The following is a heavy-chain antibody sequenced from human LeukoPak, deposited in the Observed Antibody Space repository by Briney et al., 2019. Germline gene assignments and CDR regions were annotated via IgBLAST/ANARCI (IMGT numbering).Heavy chain of an antibody. Sequence: PSETLSLTCAVSGYSMSSGYYWGWIRQPPGKGLEWIRSTSHRGSTYYHPSLTSRATISVDTSTNQFSLKLSSVTAADTAVSYSATPHGYSYGLDYWGQGTLVTVSS. CDR1: GYSMSSGYY. J-gene: IGHJ4*02. CDR3: ATPHGYSYGLDY. CDR2: TSHRGST. D-gene: IGHD5-18*01. V-gene: IGHV4-38-2*01.